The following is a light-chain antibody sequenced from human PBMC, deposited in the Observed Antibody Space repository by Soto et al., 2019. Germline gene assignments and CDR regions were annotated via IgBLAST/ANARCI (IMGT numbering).Light chain of an antibody. CDR3: QQRSKSWP. CDR2: DAS. V-gene: IGKV3-11*01. Sequence: ESVFPHSSSTLSLSPGERVTFSFRASQSVSSYLAWYQQKPGQAPRLLIYDASNRATGIPARFSGSGSGTDFTLTISSLEPEDFAVYYCQQRSKSWPFGQGSEVDIK. J-gene: IGKJ1*01. CDR1: QSVSSY.